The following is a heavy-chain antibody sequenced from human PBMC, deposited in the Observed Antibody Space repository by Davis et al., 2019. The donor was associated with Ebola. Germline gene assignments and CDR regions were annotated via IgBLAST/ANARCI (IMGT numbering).Heavy chain of an antibody. D-gene: IGHD4-23*01. V-gene: IGHV4-59*01. J-gene: IGHJ4*02. CDR2: IYYSGST. Sequence: PSETLSLTCTVSGGSISSYYWSWIRQPPGKGLEWIGYIYYSGSTNYNPPLKSRVTISVDTSKNQFSLKLSSVTAADTAVYYCARGLLGRYGGGGFDHWGQGTLVTVSS. CDR1: GGSISSYY. CDR3: ARGLLGRYGGGGFDH.